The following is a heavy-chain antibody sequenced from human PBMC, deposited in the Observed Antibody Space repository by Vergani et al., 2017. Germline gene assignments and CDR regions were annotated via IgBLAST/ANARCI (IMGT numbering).Heavy chain of an antibody. D-gene: IGHD1-26*01. J-gene: IGHJ6*02. CDR1: GGSISSGSYY. CDR2: IYTSGST. CDR3: ARDIVGATYYYYYGMDV. Sequence: QLHLQESGPGLVKPSQTLSLTCTVSGGSISSGSYYWSWIRQPAGKGLEWIGRIYTSGSTNYNPSLKSRVTISVDTSKNQFSLKLSSVTAADTAVYYCARDIVGATYYYYYGMDVWGQGTTVTVSS. V-gene: IGHV4-61*02.